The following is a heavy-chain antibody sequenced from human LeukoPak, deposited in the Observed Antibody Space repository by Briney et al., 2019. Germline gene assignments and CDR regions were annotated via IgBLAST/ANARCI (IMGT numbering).Heavy chain of an antibody. CDR2: VYYTGNA. CDR3: ARVSRGISVYYFDY. D-gene: IGHD3-10*01. V-gene: IGHV4-38-2*02. CDR1: GYSISSGYY. J-gene: IGHJ4*02. Sequence: SETLSLTCTVSGYSISSGYYWGWIRQPPGKGLQWIGGVYYTGNAYYNPSLKSRVTISVDTSKNHFSLNLSSVTAADTAVYYCARVSRGISVYYFDYWGQGTLVTVSS.